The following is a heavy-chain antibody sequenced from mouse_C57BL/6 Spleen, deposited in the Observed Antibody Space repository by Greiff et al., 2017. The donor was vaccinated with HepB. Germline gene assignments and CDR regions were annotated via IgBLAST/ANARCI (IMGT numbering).Heavy chain of an antibody. CDR3: ARKGNGYSQAWFAY. CDR1: GFSLTSYG. CDR2: IWSGGST. J-gene: IGHJ3*01. D-gene: IGHD2-3*01. Sequence: QVQLKESGPGLVQPSQSLSITCTVSGFSLTSYGVHWVRQSPGKGLEWLGVIWSGGSTDYNAAFISRLSISKDNSKSQVFFKMNSLQADDTAIYYCARKGNGYSQAWFAYWGQGTLVTVSA. V-gene: IGHV2-2*01.